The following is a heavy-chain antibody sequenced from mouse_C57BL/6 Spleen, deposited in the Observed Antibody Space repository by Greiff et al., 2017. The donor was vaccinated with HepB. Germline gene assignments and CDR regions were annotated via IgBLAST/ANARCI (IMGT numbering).Heavy chain of an antibody. J-gene: IGHJ1*03. CDR1: GFTFSSYA. Sequence: EVQLVESGGGLVKPGGSLKLSCAASGFTFSSYAMSWVRQTPEKRLEWVATISDGGSYTYYPDNVKGRFTISRDNAKNNLYLQMSHLKSEDTAMYYCAREGQGYFDGWGTGTTVTVSS. CDR2: ISDGGSYT. V-gene: IGHV5-4*01. CDR3: AREGQGYFDG.